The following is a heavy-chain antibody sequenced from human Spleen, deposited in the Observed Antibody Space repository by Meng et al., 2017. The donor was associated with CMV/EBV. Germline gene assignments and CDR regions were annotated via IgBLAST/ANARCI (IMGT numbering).Heavy chain of an antibody. CDR3: ANAGDSSGYYMGNFDD. CDR2: ISGGGADT. V-gene: IGHV3-23*01. CDR1: GFTFTNYA. J-gene: IGHJ4*02. D-gene: IGHD3-22*01. Sequence: GESLKISCEAAGFTFTNYAMTWVRQAPGKGLEWVSAISGGGADTLYADSVRGRFTISRDNSKNTLYLQMNSLRAEDTAVYYCANAGDSSGYYMGNFDDWGQGTLVTVSS.